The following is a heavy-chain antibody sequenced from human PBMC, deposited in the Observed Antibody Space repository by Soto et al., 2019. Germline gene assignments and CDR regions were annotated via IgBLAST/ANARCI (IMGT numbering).Heavy chain of an antibody. D-gene: IGHD2-8*01. Sequence: PGGSLRLSCAASGFTFRDYAMSWVRQAPGRGLEWVSGVSSSGSTIHYADSVKGRFSISRDNAKKSLFLQMNSLRAEDTAVYYCVREAPCSNGVCQFDYWGRGTLVTVSS. CDR3: VREAPCSNGVCQFDY. CDR1: GFTFRDYA. CDR2: VSSSGSTI. V-gene: IGHV3-11*04. J-gene: IGHJ4*02.